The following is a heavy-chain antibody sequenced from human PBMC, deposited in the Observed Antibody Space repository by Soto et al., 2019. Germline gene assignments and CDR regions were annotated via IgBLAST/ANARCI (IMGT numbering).Heavy chain of an antibody. CDR3: ARGAGGFDY. J-gene: IGHJ4*02. D-gene: IGHD6-13*01. V-gene: IGHV3-74*01. CDR2: ITSDGTIT. CDR1: GFTFSTYW. Sequence: EVQLVESGGGLVQPGGSLRLSCAASGFTFSTYWMHWVRQAPGKGLVWVSHITSDGTITTYADSVKGRFTISRDNAKNKLSLQMNSLRAEDTAVYYCARGAGGFDYWGQGTLVTVSS.